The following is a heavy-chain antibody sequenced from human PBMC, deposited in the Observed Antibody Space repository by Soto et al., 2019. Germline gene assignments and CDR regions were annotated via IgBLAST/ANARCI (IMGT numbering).Heavy chain of an antibody. J-gene: IGHJ4*02. CDR2: INAGNGKT. Sequence: QVQLVQSGAEVKMSGASVEVSCKASGYIFSSYTLHWVRQAPGQRVEWMGWINAGNGKTKYAQMFQDRVTMSRDTSASTVYMELNSLRSEDTAVYYCAPEFRNYASTVAYWGQGTLVSVSS. V-gene: IGHV1-3*01. CDR1: GYIFSSYT. CDR3: APEFRNYASTVAY. D-gene: IGHD3-22*01.